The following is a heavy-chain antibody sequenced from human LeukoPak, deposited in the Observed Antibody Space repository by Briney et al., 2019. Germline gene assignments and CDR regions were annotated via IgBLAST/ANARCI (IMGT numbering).Heavy chain of an antibody. V-gene: IGHV3-30*04. D-gene: IGHD2-15*01. CDR3: ARDEGYCSGGSCYFQYYFDY. J-gene: IGHJ4*02. CDR1: GFTFSSYA. Sequence: GRSLRLSCAASGFTFSSYAMPWVRQAPGKGLEWVAVISYDGSNKYYADSVKGRFTISRDNSKNTLYLQMNSLRAEDTAVYYCARDEGYCSGGSCYFQYYFDYWGQGTLVTVSS. CDR2: ISYDGSNK.